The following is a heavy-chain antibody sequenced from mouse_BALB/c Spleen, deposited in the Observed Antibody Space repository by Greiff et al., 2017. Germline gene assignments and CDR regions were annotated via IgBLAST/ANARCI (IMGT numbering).Heavy chain of an antibody. J-gene: IGHJ1*01. CDR3: ARFDGSSYWYFDV. CDR2: ILPGSGST. CDR1: GYTFSSYW. Sequence: QVQLQQSGAELMKPGASVKISCKATGYTFSSYWIEWVKQRPGHGLEWIGEILPGSGSTNYNEKFKGKATFTADTSSNTAYMQLSSLTSEDSAVYYCARFDGSSYWYFDVWGAGTTVTVSS. V-gene: IGHV1-9*01. D-gene: IGHD1-1*01.